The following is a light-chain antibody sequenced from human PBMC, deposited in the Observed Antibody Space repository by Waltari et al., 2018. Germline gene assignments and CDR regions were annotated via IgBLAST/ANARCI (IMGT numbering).Light chain of an antibody. CDR1: SSDVGDYNY. Sequence: QSALTQPASVSASAGQSITLSCTGTSSDVGDYNYVSWYQQHPGKAPKLMIFEVNNRPSAVSDRFSGSKSGNTASLTISGLRAEDEGDYYCSSFTTSSTVVFGGGTKLTVL. J-gene: IGLJ2*01. CDR2: EVN. CDR3: SSFTTSSTVV. V-gene: IGLV2-14*01.